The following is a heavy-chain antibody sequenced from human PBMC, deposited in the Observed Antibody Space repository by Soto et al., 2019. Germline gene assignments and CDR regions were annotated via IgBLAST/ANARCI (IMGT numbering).Heavy chain of an antibody. CDR1: GFTFSSYA. Sequence: LRLSCAASGFTFSSYATSWVRQAPGKGLEWVSTISGSGGGTYYADSMKGRFTISRDNSKNTLYLQMYSLRVEDTAVYYCARESDHWGQGTLVTVSS. CDR2: ISGSGGGT. J-gene: IGHJ4*02. CDR3: ARESDH. V-gene: IGHV3-23*01.